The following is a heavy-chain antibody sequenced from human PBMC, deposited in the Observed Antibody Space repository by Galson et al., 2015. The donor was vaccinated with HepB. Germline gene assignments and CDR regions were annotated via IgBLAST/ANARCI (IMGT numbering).Heavy chain of an antibody. CDR1: GYTFTGYY. D-gene: IGHD3-3*01. CDR2: ISPKSGGA. J-gene: IGHJ5*02. CDR3: AKGTQVITYDDFWSGPYTEGWFDP. V-gene: IGHV1-2*06. Sequence: SVKVSCKASGYTFTGYYMHWVRQAPGQGLEWMGRISPKSGGANFAQKFQGRVTLTRDTSTSTAYMEVSSLRSDDTAVYYCAKGTQVITYDDFWSGPYTEGWFDPWGQGTLVTVSS.